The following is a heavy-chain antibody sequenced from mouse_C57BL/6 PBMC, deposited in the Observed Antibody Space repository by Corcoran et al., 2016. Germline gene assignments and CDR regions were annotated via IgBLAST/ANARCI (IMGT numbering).Heavy chain of an antibody. CDR3: ARRDYGNDYYAMDY. J-gene: IGHJ4*01. Sequence: QIQLVQSGPELKKPGETVKISCKASGYTFTTYGMSWLKQAPGKGLKWMGWINTYSGVPTYADDFKGRFAFSLETSASTAYLQINNLKNEDTATYFCARRDYGNDYYAMDYWGQGTSVTVS. CDR2: INTYSGVP. CDR1: GYTFTTYG. V-gene: IGHV9-3*01. D-gene: IGHD2-1*01.